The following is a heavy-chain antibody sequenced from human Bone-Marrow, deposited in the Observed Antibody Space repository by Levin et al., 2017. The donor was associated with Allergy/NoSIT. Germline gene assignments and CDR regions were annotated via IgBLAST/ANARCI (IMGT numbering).Heavy chain of an antibody. CDR3: ARAPGIVIRFSYYGLDV. CDR1: GFTFSEYY. D-gene: IGHD3-10*01. Sequence: GGSLRLSCAASGFTFSEYYMSWIRQGPGKGLEWVSYISSSGSTIYHADSVKGRFTISRDNAKNSLYLQMNSLRAEDTAVYYCARAPGIVIRFSYYGLDVWGQGTTVAVS. CDR2: ISSSGSTI. J-gene: IGHJ6*02. V-gene: IGHV3-11*01.